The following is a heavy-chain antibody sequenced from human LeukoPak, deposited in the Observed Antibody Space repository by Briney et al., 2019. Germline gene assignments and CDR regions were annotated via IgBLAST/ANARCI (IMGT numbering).Heavy chain of an antibody. CDR1: GFSFYNAW. CDR2: IRSNSDGGTI. Sequence: GGSLRLSGATSGFSFYNAWMNWVRQAPGKGLEWVGRIRSNSDGGTIDYAAPVKGRFTLSRDDSKDTLYLQMNSLQTEDTAVYYCATDFYDSTWGQGTLVTVPS. V-gene: IGHV3-15*07. CDR3: ATDFYDST. J-gene: IGHJ5*02. D-gene: IGHD3-22*01.